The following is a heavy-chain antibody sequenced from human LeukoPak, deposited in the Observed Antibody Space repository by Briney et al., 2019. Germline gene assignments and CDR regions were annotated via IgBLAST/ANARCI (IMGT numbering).Heavy chain of an antibody. CDR3: AKGSVNGSQQLGSSGKYFDY. J-gene: IGHJ4*02. D-gene: IGHD6-13*01. V-gene: IGHV4-34*01. CDR1: GGSFSGYY. CDR2: INHSGST. Sequence: SETLSLTCAVYGGSFSGYYWSWIRQPPGKGLEWIGEINHSGSTNYNPSLKSRVTISVDTSKNQFSLKLSSVTAADTAVYYCAKGSVNGSQQLGSSGKYFDYWGQGTLVTVSS.